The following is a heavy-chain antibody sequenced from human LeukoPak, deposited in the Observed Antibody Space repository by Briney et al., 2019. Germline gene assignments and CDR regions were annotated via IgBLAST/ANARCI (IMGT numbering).Heavy chain of an antibody. V-gene: IGHV3-48*04. CDR1: GFTFSGYS. CDR2: ISSSSNTI. D-gene: IGHD2-2*01. J-gene: IGHJ4*02. Sequence: GGSLRLSCAASGFTFSGYSMNWVRQAPGKGLEWVSYISSSSNTIYYADSVEGRFTISRDNAKNSLYLQMNSLRAEDTAVYYCAKDLYFGRYCSSTSCLARDYWGQGTLVTVSS. CDR3: AKDLYFGRYCSSTSCLARDY.